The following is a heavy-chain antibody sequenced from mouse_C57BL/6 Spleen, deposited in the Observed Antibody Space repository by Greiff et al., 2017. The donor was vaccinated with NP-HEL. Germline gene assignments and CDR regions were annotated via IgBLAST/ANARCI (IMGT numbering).Heavy chain of an antibody. V-gene: IGHV1-55*01. J-gene: IGHJ2*01. CDR2: IYPGSGST. D-gene: IGHD1-1*01. CDR1: GFTFTSYW. Sequence: QVQLQQPGAELVKPGASVKMSCTASGFTFTSYWITWVKQRPGQGLEWIGDIYPGSGSTNYNEKFKSKATLTVDTSSSTAYMQLSSLTSEDSAVYYCARTNYGSLWYFDYWGQGTTLTVSS. CDR3: ARTNYGSLWYFDY.